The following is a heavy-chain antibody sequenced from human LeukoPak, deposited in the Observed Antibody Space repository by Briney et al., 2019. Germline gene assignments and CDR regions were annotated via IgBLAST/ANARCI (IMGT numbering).Heavy chain of an antibody. CDR1: GGTFSSYA. CDR3: ARGFKRIGPYYYDSSGYYNDAFDI. Sequence: ASVKVSCKASGGTFSSYAISWVRQAPGQGLEWMGGIIPIFGTANYARKFQGRVTITADESTSTAYMELSSLRSEDTAVYYCARGFKRIGPYYYDSSGYYNDAFDIWGQGTMVTVSS. D-gene: IGHD3-22*01. J-gene: IGHJ3*02. V-gene: IGHV1-69*13. CDR2: IIPIFGTA.